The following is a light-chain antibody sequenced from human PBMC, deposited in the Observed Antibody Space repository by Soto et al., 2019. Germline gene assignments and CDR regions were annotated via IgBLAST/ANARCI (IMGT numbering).Light chain of an antibody. CDR3: QSYDSSLSGYV. Sequence: QSVLTQPPSVSEAPGQRVTISCTGSSSNIGAGYEAHWYQQVPGTAPKLLIYENNNRPSGVPDRFSGSKSGTSASLAITGLQAADAAEYYCQSYDSSLSGYVFGTGTKLTVL. CDR2: ENN. J-gene: IGLJ1*01. V-gene: IGLV1-40*01. CDR1: SSNIGAGYE.